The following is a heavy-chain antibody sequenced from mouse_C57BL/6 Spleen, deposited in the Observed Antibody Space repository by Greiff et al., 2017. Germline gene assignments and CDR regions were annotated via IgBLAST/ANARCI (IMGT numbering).Heavy chain of an antibody. J-gene: IGHJ2*01. CDR3: ERSVDGYPYYFDY. V-gene: IGHV5-17*01. D-gene: IGHD2-3*01. CDR1: GFTFSDYG. Sequence: EVKLVESGGGLVKPGGSLKLSCAASGFTFSDYGMHWVRQAPEKGLEWVAYISSGSSTIYYADTVKGRFTISRDNAKNTLFLQMTSLRSEDTAMYYLERSVDGYPYYFDYWGQGTTLTVSS. CDR2: ISSGSSTI.